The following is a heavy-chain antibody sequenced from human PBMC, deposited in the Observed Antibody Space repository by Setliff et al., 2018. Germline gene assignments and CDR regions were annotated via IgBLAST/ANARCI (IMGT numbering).Heavy chain of an antibody. CDR3: ARQPSSGSYYNPRPYYFDY. V-gene: IGHV4-39*07. D-gene: IGHD3-10*01. Sequence: SETLSLTCTVSGGPINSDRYYWGWIRQPPGKGLEWIGSMYTSGSTNYNPSLKSRVTISLDTSKNQFSLNLRSVTAADTAVYYCARQPSSGSYYNPRPYYFDYWGQGTLVTVSS. CDR2: MYTSGST. CDR1: GGPINSDRYY. J-gene: IGHJ4*02.